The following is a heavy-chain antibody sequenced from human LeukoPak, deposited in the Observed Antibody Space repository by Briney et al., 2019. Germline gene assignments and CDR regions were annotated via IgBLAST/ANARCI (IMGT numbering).Heavy chain of an antibody. CDR1: GFTFSSYG. D-gene: IGHD2-2*01. CDR2: IRYDGSNK. V-gene: IGHV3-30*02. J-gene: IGHJ4*02. Sequence: GGSLRLSCAASGFTFSSYGMHWVRQAPGKGLEWVAFIRYDGSNKYYVDSVKGRFTISRDNSKNTLYLQMNSLRAEDTAVYYCAKAWDIVVVPAAADYWGQGTLVTVSS. CDR3: AKAWDIVVVPAAADY.